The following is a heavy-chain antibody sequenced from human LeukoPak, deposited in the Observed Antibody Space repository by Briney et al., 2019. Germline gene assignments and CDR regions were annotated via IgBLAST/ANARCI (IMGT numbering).Heavy chain of an antibody. J-gene: IGHJ4*02. D-gene: IGHD4-11*01. CDR1: GFTFSSYA. CDR2: ISYDGSNK. CDR3: ARGFRLTTVTTHLDY. V-gene: IGHV3-30-3*01. Sequence: PGGSLRLPCAASGFTFSSYAMHWVRQTPGKGLEWVAVISYDGSNKYFADSVKGRFTISRDNSMNTLYLQMNSLRAEDTAVYYCARGFRLTTVTTHLDYWGQGTLVTVSS.